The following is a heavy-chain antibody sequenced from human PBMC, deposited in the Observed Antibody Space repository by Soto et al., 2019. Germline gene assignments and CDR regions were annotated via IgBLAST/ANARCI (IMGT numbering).Heavy chain of an antibody. Sequence: QITLKESGPTLVKPTQTLTLTCTFSGFSLSSTRVAVGWIRQPPGKALEWLALIYWDDDKRYSPFLKSRLTITKDTSKNQVVRTMTNMDPVDTATYYCAHSVVAGLGYYFDYWGQGTRVTVSS. CDR2: IYWDDDK. CDR3: AHSVVAGLGYYFDY. J-gene: IGHJ4*02. V-gene: IGHV2-5*02. D-gene: IGHD6-19*01. CDR1: GFSLSSTRVA.